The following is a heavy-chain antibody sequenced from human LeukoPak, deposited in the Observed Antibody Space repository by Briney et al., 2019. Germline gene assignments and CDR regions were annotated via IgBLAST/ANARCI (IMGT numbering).Heavy chain of an antibody. CDR3: ARGPRTGIVVVVAATLRY. V-gene: IGHV3-74*01. J-gene: IGHJ4*02. CDR1: GLTFSSYW. CDR2: INSDGSST. Sequence: AGGSLRLSCAASGLTFSSYWMHWVRQAPGKGLVWVSRINSDGSSTSYADSVKGRFTISRDNAKNTLYLQMNSLRAEDTAVYYCARGPRTGIVVVVAATLRYWGQGTLVTVSS. D-gene: IGHD2-15*01.